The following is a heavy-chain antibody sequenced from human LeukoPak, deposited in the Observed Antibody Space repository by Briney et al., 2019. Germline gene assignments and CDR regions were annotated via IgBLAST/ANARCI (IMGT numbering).Heavy chain of an antibody. CDR1: GGSISSGGYY. J-gene: IGHJ3*02. D-gene: IGHD6-6*01. CDR3: AREQTRYSSSPTAHDAFDI. V-gene: IGHV4-31*03. Sequence: SQTLSLTCTVSGGSISSGGYYWSWIRQHPGKGLEWIGYIYYSGSTYYNPSLKSRVTISVDTSKNQFSLKLSSVAAADTAVYYCAREQTRYSSSPTAHDAFDIWGQGTMVTVSS. CDR2: IYYSGST.